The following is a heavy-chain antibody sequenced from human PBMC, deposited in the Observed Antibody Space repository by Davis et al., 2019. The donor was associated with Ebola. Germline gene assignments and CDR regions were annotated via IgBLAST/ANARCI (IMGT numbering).Heavy chain of an antibody. D-gene: IGHD2-2*01. CDR1: GFTFSSYA. V-gene: IGHV3-64D*06. Sequence: GESLKISCSVSGFTFSSYAMHWVRQAPGKGLEYVSAISSNGGTTYYADSVKGRFTISRDNSKNTLYLQMSSLRAEDMAVYFCVKGYCSSTSCSRSIWFDCWGQGTLVTGSS. CDR2: ISSNGGTT. J-gene: IGHJ4*02. CDR3: VKGYCSSTSCSRSIWFDC.